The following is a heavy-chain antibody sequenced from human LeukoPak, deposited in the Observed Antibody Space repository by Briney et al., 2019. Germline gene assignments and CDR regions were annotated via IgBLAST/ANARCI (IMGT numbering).Heavy chain of an antibody. CDR3: ATTSYYYDSPDY. V-gene: IGHV4-39*01. D-gene: IGHD3-22*01. Sequence: PSETLSLTCTVSDYSISSGYGYYWGWIRQPPGKGLEWIGSIYYSWDTYYNPSLKSRVTISVDTSKNQFSLKLSSVTAADTAVYYCATTSYYYDSPDYWGQGTLVTVSS. CDR2: IYYSWDT. CDR1: DYSISSGYGYY. J-gene: IGHJ4*02.